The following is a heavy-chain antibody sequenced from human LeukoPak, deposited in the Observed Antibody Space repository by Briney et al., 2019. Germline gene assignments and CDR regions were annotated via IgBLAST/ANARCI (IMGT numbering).Heavy chain of an antibody. CDR2: ISAYNGNT. Sequence: ASVKVSCKASGYTFTSYGISWVRQAPGQGLEWMGWISAYNGNTNYAQKLQGRVTMTTDTSTSTAYMELRSLRSDDTAVYYCARDFRGGQRLVRSEFDYWGQGTLVTVSS. V-gene: IGHV1-18*01. CDR3: ARDFRGGQRLVRSEFDY. CDR1: GYTFTSYG. J-gene: IGHJ4*02. D-gene: IGHD6-13*01.